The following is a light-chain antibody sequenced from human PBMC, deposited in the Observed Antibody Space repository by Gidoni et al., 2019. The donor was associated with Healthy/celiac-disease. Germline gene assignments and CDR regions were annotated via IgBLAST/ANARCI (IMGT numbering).Light chain of an antibody. CDR2: KAS. Sequence: DIQMTQSPSTLSASVGDRVTITCRVSQSISSWLACYQQKPGKAPKLLIYKASSLESGVPSRFSGSGAGTEFTLTISSLQPDDFATYYCQQYNSYRTFGQGTKVEIK. J-gene: IGKJ1*01. CDR3: QQYNSYRT. V-gene: IGKV1-5*03. CDR1: QSISSW.